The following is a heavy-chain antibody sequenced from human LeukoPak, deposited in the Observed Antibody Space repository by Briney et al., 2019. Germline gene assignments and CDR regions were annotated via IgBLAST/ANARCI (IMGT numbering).Heavy chain of an antibody. D-gene: IGHD3-10*01. Sequence: GGSLRLSCAASGFTFSSYGMHWVRQAPGKGLEWVAFIRYDGSNKYYADSVKGRFTISRDNSKNALYLQMNSLRAEDTAVYYCAKDLTAGSGSYYTFFDYWGQGTLVTVSS. CDR3: AKDLTAGSGSYYTFFDY. J-gene: IGHJ4*02. V-gene: IGHV3-30*02. CDR1: GFTFSSYG. CDR2: IRYDGSNK.